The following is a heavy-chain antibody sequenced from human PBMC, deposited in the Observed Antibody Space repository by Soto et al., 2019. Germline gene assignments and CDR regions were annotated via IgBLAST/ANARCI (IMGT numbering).Heavy chain of an antibody. CDR3: ARGQEGVVATH. Sequence: QVQLQQWGAGLLKPSETLSLNCAVTGGSLSGYYWSWIRQPPGKGLEWIGEVKDGGHTNYSPSLRGRVTISSATSHTQCSLRLNSVTAADTGVYYCARGQEGVVATHWDQGSLVTVSS. CDR2: VKDGGHT. CDR1: GGSLSGYY. V-gene: IGHV4-34*01. D-gene: IGHD5-12*01. J-gene: IGHJ4*02.